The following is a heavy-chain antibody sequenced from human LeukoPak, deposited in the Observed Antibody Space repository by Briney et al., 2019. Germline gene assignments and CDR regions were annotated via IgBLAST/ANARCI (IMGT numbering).Heavy chain of an antibody. J-gene: IGHJ4*02. V-gene: IGHV3-74*01. Sequence: GGSLRLSCTTSGFTVTNYWMHWVRQAPGKGLVWVSRINSGGSNTNYAGSVKGRFTISRDNARNTLYLRMNSLRAEDTAVYYCAGGLSDYYYTVGYWGQGTLVTVSS. CDR3: AGGLSDYYYTVGY. D-gene: IGHD3-22*01. CDR2: INSGGSNT. CDR1: GFTVTNYW.